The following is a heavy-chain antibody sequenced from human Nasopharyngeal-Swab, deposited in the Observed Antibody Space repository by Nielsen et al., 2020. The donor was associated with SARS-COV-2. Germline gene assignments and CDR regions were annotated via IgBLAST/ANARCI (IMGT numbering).Heavy chain of an antibody. CDR2: IYYSGST. Sequence: SETLSLTCTVSGGSISSSSYYWSWIRQPPGKGLQWIGYIYYSGSTNYNPSLKSRVTISVDTSKNQFSLKLSSVTAADTAVHYCARQSDYYYYGMDVWGQGTTVTVSS. CDR1: GGSISSSSYY. CDR3: ARQSDYYYYGMDV. J-gene: IGHJ6*02. V-gene: IGHV4-61*01.